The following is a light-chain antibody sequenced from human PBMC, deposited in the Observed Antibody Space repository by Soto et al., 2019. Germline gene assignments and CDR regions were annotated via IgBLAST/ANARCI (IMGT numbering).Light chain of an antibody. J-gene: IGKJ2*01. Sequence: EIVLTQSPATQSLSPGERATLSCRASQSVSSYLAWYQQKPGQAPRLLIYDASNRATGIPARFSGSGSGTDFTLTISSLEPEAFAVYYCQQRSNWPLYTFGQGTKLEIK. CDR1: QSVSSY. CDR2: DAS. CDR3: QQRSNWPLYT. V-gene: IGKV3-11*01.